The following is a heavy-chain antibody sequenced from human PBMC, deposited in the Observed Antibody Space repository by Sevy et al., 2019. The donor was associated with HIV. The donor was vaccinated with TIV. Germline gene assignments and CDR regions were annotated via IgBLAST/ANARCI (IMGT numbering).Heavy chain of an antibody. CDR3: ARGLAYYFAY. CDR1: GDSISSYY. Sequence: SETLSLTCTVSGDSISSYYWSWIRQPPGKGLEWIGYLYYSGITNYNPSLKSRVTISGETSKNQFSLKLSSVTAADTAVYYCARGLAYYFAYWGQGTLVTVSS. J-gene: IGHJ4*02. V-gene: IGHV4-59*01. CDR2: LYYSGIT. D-gene: IGHD6-19*01.